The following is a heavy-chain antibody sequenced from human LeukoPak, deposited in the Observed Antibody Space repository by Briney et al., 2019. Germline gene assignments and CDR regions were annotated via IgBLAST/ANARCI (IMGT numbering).Heavy chain of an antibody. CDR2: INHSGST. CDR1: GGSFSGYY. D-gene: IGHD4-4*01. Sequence: PSETLSLTCAVYGGSFSGYYWSWIRQPPGKGLEWIGEINHSGSTNYNPSLKSRVTISVDTSKNQFSLKLSSVTAADTAVYYCARGDYSNYRNWFDPWGQGTLVTVSS. J-gene: IGHJ5*02. CDR3: ARGDYSNYRNWFDP. V-gene: IGHV4-34*01.